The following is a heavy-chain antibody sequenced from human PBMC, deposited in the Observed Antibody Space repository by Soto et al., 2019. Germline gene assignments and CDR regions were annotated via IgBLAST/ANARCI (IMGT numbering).Heavy chain of an antibody. CDR3: ARDPDYDFWSGYYSFDY. D-gene: IGHD3-3*01. CDR1: GDSVSSNSAA. V-gene: IGHV6-1*01. J-gene: IGHJ4*02. CDR2: TYYRSKWYN. Sequence: SQTLSLTCAISGDSVSSNSAAWNWIRQSPSRGLEWLGRTYYRSKWYNDYAVSVKSRITINPDTSKNQFSLLLNSVTPEDTAVYYCARDPDYDFWSGYYSFDYWGPGTVVTVSS.